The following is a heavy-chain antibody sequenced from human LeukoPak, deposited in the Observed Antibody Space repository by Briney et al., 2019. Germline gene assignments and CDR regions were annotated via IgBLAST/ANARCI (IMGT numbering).Heavy chain of an antibody. CDR3: ARVGGYYGSGSWTSNWFDS. CDR1: GFTFSDFY. V-gene: IGHV3-11*01. J-gene: IGHJ5*01. CDR2: IGRYSNNI. D-gene: IGHD3-10*01. Sequence: GGSLRLSCAASGFTFSDFYMNWIRQAPGKGLEWVSYIGRYSNNIYHGDSVKGRFTVSRDNAKNSLYLQMTSLRAEDTAVYYCARVGGYYGSGSWTSNWFDSWGQGTLVIVSS.